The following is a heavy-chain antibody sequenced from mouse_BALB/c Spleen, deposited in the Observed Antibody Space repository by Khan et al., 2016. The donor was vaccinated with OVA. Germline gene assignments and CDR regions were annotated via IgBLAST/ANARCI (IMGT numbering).Heavy chain of an antibody. D-gene: IGHD6-1*01. CDR1: GYTFTNYG. J-gene: IGHJ1*01. CDR3: ARSASYWFFDV. V-gene: IGHV9-3-1*01. CDR2: INTYTGEP. Sequence: QIQLVQSGPELKKPGETVKISCKASGYTFTNYGMNWVKQAPGKGLKWMGWINTYTGEPTYADDFKGRFAISLETSANTAYLQINNLKNEDTATSFCARSASYWFFDVWGAGTTVTVSS.